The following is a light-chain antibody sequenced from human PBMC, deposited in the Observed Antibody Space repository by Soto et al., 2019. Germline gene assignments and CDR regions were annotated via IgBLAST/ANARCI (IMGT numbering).Light chain of an antibody. V-gene: IGLV2-23*02. CDR1: SSDFGNYNL. J-gene: IGLJ1*01. Sequence: QSALTQPASVSGSPGQSITISCTGTSSDFGNYNLVSWYQQHPGKVPKLILFEVNKRPSGVSGRFSGSKSGSTASLTISGLQAEAEADYYCCSFAGSYTSYVFGTGTKVSVL. CDR3: CSFAGSYTSYV. CDR2: EVN.